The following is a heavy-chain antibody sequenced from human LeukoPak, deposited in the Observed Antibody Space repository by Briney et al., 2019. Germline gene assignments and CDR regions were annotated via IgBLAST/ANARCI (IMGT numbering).Heavy chain of an antibody. V-gene: IGHV3-74*01. CDR1: GLTFSGDW. J-gene: IGHJ6*02. CDR2: INHDGITT. CDR3: ARDWHYAMDV. Sequence: GGSLRLSCAASGLTFSGDWMHWVRQAPGKGLVWVSHINHDGITTTYADSAKGRFTISRDNTKNTVFLQMNSLRAEDTAVYYCARDWHYAMDVWGQGTTVTVSS.